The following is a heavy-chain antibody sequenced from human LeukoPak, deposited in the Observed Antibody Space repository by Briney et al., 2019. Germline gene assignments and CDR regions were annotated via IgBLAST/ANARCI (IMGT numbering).Heavy chain of an antibody. J-gene: IGHJ4*02. CDR3: ARAVDLADY. Sequence: GGSLRLSCAASGFTFSDHWMSWVRQAPGKGLEWVANIRQDGSSIFYADSVKGRFIISRDNAKNSVFLQMDNLTPDDTAVYYCARAVDLADYWGQGTLVTVSS. CDR1: GFTFSDHW. V-gene: IGHV3-7*01. CDR2: IRQDGSSI.